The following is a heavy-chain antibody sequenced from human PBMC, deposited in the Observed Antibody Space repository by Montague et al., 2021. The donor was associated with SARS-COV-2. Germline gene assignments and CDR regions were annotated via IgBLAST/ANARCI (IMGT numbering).Heavy chain of an antibody. Sequence: PALVKPTQTLTLTCTFSGFSLSGVGMGVAWIRQAPGKALEWLAGIDWDDDTYYSTSLKTRLTISKDTSKNQVVLTMTNMDPVDTGTYYCARIPEYSSGGGPDWYFDLWGRGTLVTVSS. V-gene: IGHV2-70*11. CDR2: IDWDDDT. J-gene: IGHJ2*01. CDR3: ARIPEYSSGGGPDWYFDL. D-gene: IGHD6-19*01. CDR1: GFSLSGVGMG.